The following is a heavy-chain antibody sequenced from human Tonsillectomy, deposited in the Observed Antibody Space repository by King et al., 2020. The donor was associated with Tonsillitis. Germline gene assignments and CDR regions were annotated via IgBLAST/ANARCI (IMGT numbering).Heavy chain of an antibody. Sequence: VQLVQSGAEVKKPGASVKVSCKVSRFTLTEFSIHWVRQAPGKGLEWMGGFDPEDGEAMYTRKFQGRVTMTEDTPTDTAYMELNSLRSDDTAVYYYAADRWDHLEIHFEYWGQGTLVTVSS. V-gene: IGHV1-24*01. J-gene: IGHJ4*02. CDR3: AADRWDHLEIHFEY. CDR2: FDPEDGEA. D-gene: IGHD1-1*01. CDR1: RFTLTEFS.